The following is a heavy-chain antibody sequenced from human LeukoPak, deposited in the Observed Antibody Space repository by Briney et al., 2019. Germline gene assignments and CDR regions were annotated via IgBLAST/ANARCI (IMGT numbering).Heavy chain of an antibody. CDR1: GYTSTGYY. V-gene: IGHV1-2*02. D-gene: IGHD1-26*01. CDR2: INPNSGGT. Sequence: ASVKVSCKASGYTSTGYYMHWVRQAPGQGLEWMGWINPNSGGTNYAQKFQGRVTMTRDTSISTAYMELSRLRSDDTAVYYCAREDSGSSDFDYWGQGTLVTVSS. J-gene: IGHJ4*02. CDR3: AREDSGSSDFDY.